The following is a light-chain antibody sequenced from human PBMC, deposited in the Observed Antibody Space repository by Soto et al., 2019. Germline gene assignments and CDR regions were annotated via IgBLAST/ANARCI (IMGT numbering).Light chain of an antibody. CDR3: QQYYNYPGT. CDR1: QGISSY. Sequence: AIRMTQSPSSFSASTGDRVTITCRASQGISSYLAWYQQKPGKAPKLLIYAASTLQSGVPSRFSGSGSGTDFTLTISCLQSEDFATYYCQQYYNYPGTFGPGTKVDIK. J-gene: IGKJ3*01. V-gene: IGKV1-8*01. CDR2: AAS.